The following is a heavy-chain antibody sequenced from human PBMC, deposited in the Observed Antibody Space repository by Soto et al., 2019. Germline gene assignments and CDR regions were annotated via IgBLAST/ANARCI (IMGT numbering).Heavy chain of an antibody. CDR2: IYYSGST. J-gene: IGHJ5*02. CDR3: ARHPLPYYYDSSGYGWFDP. V-gene: IGHV4-39*01. CDR1: GGSISSSNYY. Sequence: SETLSLTCTVSGGSISSSNYYWGWIHQPPGKGLEWIGSIYYSGSTYYNPSLKSRVTISVDTSKNQFSLKLSSVTAADTAVYYCARHPLPYYYDSSGYGWFDPWGRGTLVTVSS. D-gene: IGHD3-22*01.